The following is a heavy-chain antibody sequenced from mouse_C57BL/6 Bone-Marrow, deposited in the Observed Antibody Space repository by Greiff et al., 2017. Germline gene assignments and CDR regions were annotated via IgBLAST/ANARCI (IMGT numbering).Heavy chain of an antibody. D-gene: IGHD1-1*01. CDR2: IYPGSGST. Sequence: QVQLQQPGAELVKPGASVKMSCKASGYTFTSYWITWVKQRPGQGLEWIGDIYPGSGSTNYNEKFKSKATLTVDPSSSTAYMQLSSLTSEDSAVYYCARYPSIYYYGSSYPLFDYWGQGTTLTVSS. CDR3: ARYPSIYYYGSSYPLFDY. J-gene: IGHJ2*01. V-gene: IGHV1-55*01. CDR1: GYTFTSYW.